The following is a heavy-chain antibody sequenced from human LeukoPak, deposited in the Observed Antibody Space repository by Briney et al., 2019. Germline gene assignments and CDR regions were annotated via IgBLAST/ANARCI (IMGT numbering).Heavy chain of an antibody. Sequence: SETLSLTCAVYGGSFSGYYWSWIRQPPGKGLEWIGYIYYSGSTNYNPSLKSRVTISVDTSKNQFSLKLSSVTAADTAVYYCARGYFDWLQYYFDYWGQGTLVTVSS. V-gene: IGHV4-59*01. CDR1: GGSFSGYY. J-gene: IGHJ4*02. CDR3: ARGYFDWLQYYFDY. CDR2: IYYSGST. D-gene: IGHD3-9*01.